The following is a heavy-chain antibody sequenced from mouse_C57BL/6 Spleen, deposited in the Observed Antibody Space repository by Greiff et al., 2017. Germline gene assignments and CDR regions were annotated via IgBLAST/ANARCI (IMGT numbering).Heavy chain of an antibody. CDR1: GYAFSSYW. V-gene: IGHV1-80*01. D-gene: IGHD1-2*01. CDR2: IYPGDGDT. CDR3: ARSDGLYYFDY. J-gene: IGHJ2*01. Sequence: QVQLQQSGAELVKPGASVKISCKASGYAFSSYWMNWVKQRPGKGLEWIGQIYPGDGDTNYNGKFKGKATLTADKSSSTAYMQLSSLTAEDSAVYFCARSDGLYYFDYWGQGTTLTVSS.